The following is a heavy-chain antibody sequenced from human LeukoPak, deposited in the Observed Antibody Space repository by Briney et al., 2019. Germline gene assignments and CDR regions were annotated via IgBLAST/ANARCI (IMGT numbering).Heavy chain of an antibody. J-gene: IGHJ4*02. CDR2: IYHSGST. CDR3: AREERGPGGWYVDY. CDR1: GGSISSGTYY. V-gene: IGHV4-39*07. D-gene: IGHD6-19*01. Sequence: SETLSLTCTVSGGSISSGTYYWGWIRQPPGKGLEWIGSIYHSGSTYYNPSLKSRVTISVDTSKNQFSLKLSSLTAADTAVYYCAREERGPGGWYVDYWGQGTLVTVSS.